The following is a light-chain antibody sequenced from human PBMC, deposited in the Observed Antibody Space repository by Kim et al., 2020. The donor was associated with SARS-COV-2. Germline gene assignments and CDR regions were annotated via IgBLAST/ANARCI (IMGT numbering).Light chain of an antibody. J-gene: IGKJ2*01. CDR3: QQYKSAPYT. CDR1: QYLATW. CDR2: DAS. V-gene: IGKV1-5*01. Sequence: DIQMTQYPSTLSASVGDTVSITCRASQYLATWVAWYQQKPGMAPKVLMYDASKLKSGVPSRFSGSGSGTEFTLTITSLQPDDFATYYCQQYKSAPYTFGQGPKLEI.